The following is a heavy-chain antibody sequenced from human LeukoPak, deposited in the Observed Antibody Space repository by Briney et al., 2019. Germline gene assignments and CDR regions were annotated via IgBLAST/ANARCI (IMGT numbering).Heavy chain of an antibody. V-gene: IGHV3-13*01. CDR1: GFTFSSFD. Sequence: GGSLRLSCAASGFTFSSFDMHWVRQPTGQGLEWVSTIGTASDTYYPGSVEGRFTLSRDNAKNSLYLQKNSLTAGDTAVYYCARGPPRGKYYYMDVWGKGTTVTVSS. CDR3: ARGPPRGKYYYMDV. CDR2: IGTASDT. J-gene: IGHJ6*03. D-gene: IGHD1-1*01.